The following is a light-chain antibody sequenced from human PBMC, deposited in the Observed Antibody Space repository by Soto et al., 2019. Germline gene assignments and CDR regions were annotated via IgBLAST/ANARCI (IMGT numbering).Light chain of an antibody. CDR1: QSVSIN. J-gene: IGKJ5*01. V-gene: IGKV3-11*01. Sequence: IVMTQSPATLSVSPGDSATLSCRASQSVSINLAWYQQKPGQVPRLLISDASNRATGIPARFSGSGSGTDFTLTISSLEPEDFAVYYCHQRQYWPPITFGQGTRLEIK. CDR3: HQRQYWPPIT. CDR2: DAS.